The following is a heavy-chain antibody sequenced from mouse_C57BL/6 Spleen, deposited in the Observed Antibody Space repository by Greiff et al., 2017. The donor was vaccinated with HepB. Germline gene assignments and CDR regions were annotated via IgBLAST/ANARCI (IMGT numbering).Heavy chain of an antibody. V-gene: IGHV1-82*01. D-gene: IGHD1-1*01. CDR3: ARNPDYYGSTYFDV. Sequence: QVQLQQSGPELVKPGASVKISCKASGYAFSSSWMNWVKQRPGKGLEWIGRIYPGDGDTNYNGKFKGKATLTADKSSSTAYMQLSSLTSEDSAVYFCARNPDYYGSTYFDVWGTGTTVTVSS. CDR1: GYAFSSSW. J-gene: IGHJ1*03. CDR2: IYPGDGDT.